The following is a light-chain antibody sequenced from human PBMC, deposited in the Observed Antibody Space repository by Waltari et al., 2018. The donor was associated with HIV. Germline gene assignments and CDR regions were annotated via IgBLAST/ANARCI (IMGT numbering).Light chain of an antibody. V-gene: IGLV2-14*01. CDR2: NVS. J-gene: IGLJ2*01. CDR1: SSDVGGYNY. Sequence: QSALTQSASVSGSPGQSITISCTGTSSDVGGYNYVSWYQQHPGKAPKLVIYNVSNRPSGVSNRFSVSNSGNTASLTISGLQAEDEAEYYCSSYTSSNTVIFGGGTRVTVL. CDR3: SSYTSSNTVI.